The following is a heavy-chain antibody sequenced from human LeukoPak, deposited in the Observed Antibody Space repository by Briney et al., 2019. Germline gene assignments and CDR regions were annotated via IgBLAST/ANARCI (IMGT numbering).Heavy chain of an antibody. CDR2: INHSGST. CDR3: ASQARTYYDFWSGYGHFDY. J-gene: IGHJ4*02. CDR1: GGSFSGYY. D-gene: IGHD3-3*01. Sequence: SETLSLTCAVYGGSFSGYYWSLIRQPPGKGLEWIGEINHSGSTNYNPSLKSRVTISVDTSKNQFSLKLSSVTAADTAVYYCASQARTYYDFWSGYGHFDYWGQGTLVTVSS. V-gene: IGHV4-34*01.